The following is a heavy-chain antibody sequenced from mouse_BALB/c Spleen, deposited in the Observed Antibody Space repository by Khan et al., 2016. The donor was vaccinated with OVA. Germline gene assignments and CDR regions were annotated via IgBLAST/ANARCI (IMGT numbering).Heavy chain of an antibody. CDR1: GFTFSSFG. D-gene: IGHD2-1*01. CDR2: MSSGSSTI. V-gene: IGHV5-17*02. CDR3: ARSGGNFHWYFDV. J-gene: IGHJ1*01. Sequence: EVKLLESGGGLVQPGGSRKLSCAASGFTFSSFGMHWVRQAPKKGLELVAYMSSGSSTIYYVDTVKGRFTISRDNPKNTLFLQMTSLRSEDTAMYYCARSGGNFHWYFDVWGAGTSVTVSS.